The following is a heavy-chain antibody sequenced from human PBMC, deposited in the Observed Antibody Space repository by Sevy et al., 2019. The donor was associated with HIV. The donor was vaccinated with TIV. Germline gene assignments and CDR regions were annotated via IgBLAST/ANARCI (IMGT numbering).Heavy chain of an antibody. CDR3: AREGCSKPHDY. CDR1: GFTFSSYA. CDR2: FSFGCGKI. D-gene: IGHD2-2*01. V-gene: IGHV3-23*01. J-gene: IGHJ4*02. Sequence: GGSLRLSCAASGFTFSSYAMSWVRQAPGKGLEWVSTFSFGCGKINYADSVKGRLTISRDNSKNTLYLQMNSLRAEDTAVYYCAREGCSKPHDYWGQGTLVTVSS.